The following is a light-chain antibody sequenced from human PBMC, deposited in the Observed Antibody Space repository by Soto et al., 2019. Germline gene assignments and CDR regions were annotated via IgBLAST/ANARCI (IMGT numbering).Light chain of an antibody. CDR1: SSDIGGYNY. J-gene: IGLJ3*02. Sequence: QSVLTQPPSASGSPGQSVTISCTGTSSDIGGYNYVSWYQQHPGKAPKLIIYEVSKRPSGVPDRFPGSKPGNTASLTVSGLQAEDEADYYCTSYAGSNNLVFAGGTQLTVL. CDR3: TSYAGSNNLV. V-gene: IGLV2-8*01. CDR2: EVS.